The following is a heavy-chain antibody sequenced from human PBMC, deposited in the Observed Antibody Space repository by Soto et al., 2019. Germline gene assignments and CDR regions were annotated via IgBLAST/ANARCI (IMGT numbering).Heavy chain of an antibody. CDR3: AHLVGATPHHGWFDP. Sequence: QVQLVQSGAEVKKPGSSVKVSCKASGSTFSSYAISWVRQAPGQGLEWMGGIIPIFGTANYAQKFQGRVTSTGDESTSTAYMELSRLRSEDTAVYYCAHLVGATPHHGWFDPWGQGTLVTVSS. CDR1: GSTFSSYA. V-gene: IGHV1-69*01. J-gene: IGHJ5*02. CDR2: IIPIFGTA. D-gene: IGHD1-26*01.